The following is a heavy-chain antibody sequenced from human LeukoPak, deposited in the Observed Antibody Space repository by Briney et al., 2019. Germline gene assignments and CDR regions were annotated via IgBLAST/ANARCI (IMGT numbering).Heavy chain of an antibody. Sequence: ASVKVSCKASGYTFTSYDINWVRQATGQGLEWMGWMNPNSGNTGYAQKFLGRVTITRNTSISTAYMELSSLRSEDTAVYYCARAAKNDYGDYHFDYWGQGTLVTVSS. J-gene: IGHJ4*02. V-gene: IGHV1-8*03. CDR3: ARAAKNDYGDYHFDY. CDR1: GYTFTSYD. D-gene: IGHD4-17*01. CDR2: MNPNSGNT.